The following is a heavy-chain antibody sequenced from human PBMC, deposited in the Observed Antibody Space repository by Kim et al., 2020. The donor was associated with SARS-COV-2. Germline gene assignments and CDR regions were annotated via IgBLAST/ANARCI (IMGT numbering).Heavy chain of an antibody. J-gene: IGHJ6*02. CDR2: ISSSGSTI. V-gene: IGHV3-48*03. CDR3: ARDSDYGMDV. Sequence: GGSLRLSCAASGFTFSSYEMNWVRQAPGKGLEWVSYISSSGSTIYYADSVKGRFTISRDNAKNSLYLQMNSLRAEDTAVYYCARDSDYGMDVWGQGTTVTVSS. CDR1: GFTFSSYE.